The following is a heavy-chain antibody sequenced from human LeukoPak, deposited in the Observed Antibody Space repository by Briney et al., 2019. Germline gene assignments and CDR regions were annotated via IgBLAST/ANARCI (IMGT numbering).Heavy chain of an antibody. CDR2: INPNSGGT. J-gene: IGHJ5*02. D-gene: IGHD3-22*01. CDR1: GYTFTGYY. V-gene: IGHV1-2*02. CDR3: ARGPVSHYDSSGYFLRTDNWLDP. Sequence: ASVKVSCKASGYTFTGYYMHWVRQAPGQGLEWMGWINPNSGGTNYAQKFQGRVTMTRDTSISTAYMELSRLRSDDTAVYYCARGPVSHYDSSGYFLRTDNWLDPWGQGTLVTVSS.